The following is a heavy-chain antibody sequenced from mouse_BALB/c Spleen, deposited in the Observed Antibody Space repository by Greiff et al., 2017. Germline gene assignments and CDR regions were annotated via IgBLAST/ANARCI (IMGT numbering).Heavy chain of an antibody. V-gene: IGHV5-6-5*01. CDR1: GFTFSSYA. Sequence: EVMLVESGGGLVKPGGSLKLSCAASGFTFSSYAMSWVRQTPVKRLEWVASISSGGRTYYPDSVKGRFTISRDNARNILYLQMSSLRSEDTAMYYCARALDGYPYYFDYWGQGTTLTVSS. D-gene: IGHD2-3*01. CDR2: ISSGGRT. J-gene: IGHJ2*01. CDR3: ARALDGYPYYFDY.